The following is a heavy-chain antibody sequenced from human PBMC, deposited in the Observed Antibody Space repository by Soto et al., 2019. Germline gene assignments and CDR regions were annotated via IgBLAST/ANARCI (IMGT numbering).Heavy chain of an antibody. D-gene: IGHD4-4*01. CDR2: ILHDGINE. CDR3: AKSRDGYSFYFYYGMDV. V-gene: IGHV3-30*18. J-gene: IGHJ6*02. CDR1: GFTFSHYG. Sequence: QVQLVESGGGVVQPGRSLRLSCAAPGFTFSHYGMHWVRQAPGKGLEWVAHILHDGINEYYADSVKGRFTISRDNSKNTPFLQMNSLTGDDTAVYYCAKSRDGYSFYFYYGMDVWGQGTTVTVSS.